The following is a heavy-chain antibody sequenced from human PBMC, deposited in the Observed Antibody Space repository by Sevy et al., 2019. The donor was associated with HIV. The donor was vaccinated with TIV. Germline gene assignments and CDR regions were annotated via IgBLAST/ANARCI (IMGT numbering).Heavy chain of an antibody. CDR3: ARDLRDGSGWTDS. Sequence: SETLSLTCSVSGGSISSGSYYWSWIRQPAGKGLEWIGRIYSSGSSNYNPSLKSRVTMSVDTSRNQFSLRLSAVTAADTVVYYCARDLRDGSGWTDSWGQGILVTVSS. V-gene: IGHV4-61*02. CDR1: GGSISSGSYY. J-gene: IGHJ5*01. CDR2: IYSSGSS. D-gene: IGHD6-19*01.